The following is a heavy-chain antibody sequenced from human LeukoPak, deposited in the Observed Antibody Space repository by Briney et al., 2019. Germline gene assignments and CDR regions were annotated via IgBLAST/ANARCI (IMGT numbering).Heavy chain of an antibody. CDR1: GGSISSYY. V-gene: IGHV4-4*07. CDR3: ARVRYSDSSVLTRKRSYYFDY. D-gene: IGHD3-22*01. CDR2: ISTSGST. J-gene: IGHJ4*02. Sequence: PSETLSLTCTVSGGSISSYYWSWIRQPAGKGLESIAHISTSGSTNYNPSLKSRVTMSVDTSENQFSLKLSSVTAADTAVYYCARVRYSDSSVLTRKRSYYFDYWGQGTLVTVSS.